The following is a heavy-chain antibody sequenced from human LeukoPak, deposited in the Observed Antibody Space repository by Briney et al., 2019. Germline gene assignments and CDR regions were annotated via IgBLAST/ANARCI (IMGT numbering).Heavy chain of an antibody. D-gene: IGHD3-22*01. CDR2: ITPNADRT. CDR1: GFTFGSYG. V-gene: IGHV3-23*01. Sequence: GGSLRLSCAASGFTFGSYGMSWVRQAPGKGLEWVSFITPNADRTSYADSVEGRFTISRDNPRNTLYMQMNSLRDEDTALYYCAVMHGYYDGSGYWVQWGQGTMVTVSS. CDR3: AVMHGYYDGSGYWVQ. J-gene: IGHJ3*01.